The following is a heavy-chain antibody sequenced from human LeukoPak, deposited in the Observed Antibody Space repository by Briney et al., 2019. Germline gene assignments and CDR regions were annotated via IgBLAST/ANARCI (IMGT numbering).Heavy chain of an antibody. Sequence: SVKVSCKASGYTFTRSAMNWVRQAPGQGLEWMGGIIPIFGTANYAQKFQGRVTITADESTSTAYMELSSLRSEDTAVYYCAIVDTAIGGWGQGTLVTVSS. J-gene: IGHJ4*02. CDR2: IIPIFGTA. D-gene: IGHD5-18*01. CDR1: GYTFTRSA. V-gene: IGHV1-69*13. CDR3: AIVDTAIGG.